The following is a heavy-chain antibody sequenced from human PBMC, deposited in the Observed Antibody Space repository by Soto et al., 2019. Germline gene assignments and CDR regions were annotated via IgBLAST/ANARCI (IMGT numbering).Heavy chain of an antibody. CDR2: IIPILGIA. J-gene: IGHJ6*02. V-gene: IGHV1-69*10. CDR3: ARGRGDYYYGMDV. CDR1: GGTFSSYA. Sequence: ASVKVSCKASGGTFSSYAISWVRQAPGQGLEWMGGIIPILGIANYAQKFQGRVMITADKSTSTAYMELSSLRSEDTAVYYCARGRGDYYYGMDVWGQGTTVTVSS.